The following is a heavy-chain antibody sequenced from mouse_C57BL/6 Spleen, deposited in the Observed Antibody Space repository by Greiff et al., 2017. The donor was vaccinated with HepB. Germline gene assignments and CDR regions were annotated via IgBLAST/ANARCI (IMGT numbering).Heavy chain of an antibody. CDR1: GYAFSSYW. CDR2: IYPGDGDT. V-gene: IGHV1-80*01. CDR3: ARSPTGPYAMDY. D-gene: IGHD3-1*01. Sequence: VQLQQSGAELVKPGASVKISCKASGYAFSSYWMNWVKQRPGQGLEWIGQIYPGDGDTNYNGKFKGKATLTADKSSSTAYMQLSSLTSEDSAVYFCARSPTGPYAMDYWGQGTSVTVSS. J-gene: IGHJ4*01.